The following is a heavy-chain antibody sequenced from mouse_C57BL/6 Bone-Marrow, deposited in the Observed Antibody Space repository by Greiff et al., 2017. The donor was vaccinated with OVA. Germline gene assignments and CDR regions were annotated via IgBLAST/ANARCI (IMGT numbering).Heavy chain of an antibody. D-gene: IGHD2-9*01. CDR3: TRLAYYGYDY. V-gene: IGHV1-15*01. CDR1: GYTFTDYE. J-gene: IGHJ2*01. CDR2: IDPETGGT. Sequence: VQLQQSGAELVRPGASVTLSCKASGYTFTDYEMHWVKQTPVHGLEWIGAIDPETGGTAYNQKFKGKAILTADKSSSTAYMVLRSLTSEDSAVYYCTRLAYYGYDYWGQGTTLTVSS.